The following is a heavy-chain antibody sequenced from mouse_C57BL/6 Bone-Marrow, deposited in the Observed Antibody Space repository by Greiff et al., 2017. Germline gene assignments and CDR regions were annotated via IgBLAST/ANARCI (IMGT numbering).Heavy chain of an antibody. CDR3: AREAYYGSSYDYAMDY. D-gene: IGHD1-1*01. CDR1: GFTFSDYY. J-gene: IGHJ4*01. CDR2: INYDGSST. V-gene: IGHV5-16*01. Sequence: EVMLVESEGGLVQPGSSMKLSCTASGFTFSDYYMAWVRQVPEKGLEWVANINYDGSSTYYLDSLKSRFIISRDNAKNILYLQMSSLKSEDTATYYCAREAYYGSSYDYAMDYWGQGTSVTVSS.